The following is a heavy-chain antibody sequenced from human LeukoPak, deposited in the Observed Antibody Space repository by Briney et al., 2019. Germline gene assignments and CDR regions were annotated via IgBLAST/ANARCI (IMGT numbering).Heavy chain of an antibody. CDR1: GGSTSSGTYY. J-gene: IGHJ4*02. CDR2: IYYSGST. D-gene: IGHD1-26*01. V-gene: IGHV4-30-4*08. Sequence: SETLSLTCTVSGGSTSSGTYYWGWIRQPPGKGLEWIGYIYYSGSTYYNPSLKSRVTISVDTSKNQFSLKLSSVTAADTAVYYCASGSLTRGTFDYWGQGTLVTVSS. CDR3: ASGSLTRGTFDY.